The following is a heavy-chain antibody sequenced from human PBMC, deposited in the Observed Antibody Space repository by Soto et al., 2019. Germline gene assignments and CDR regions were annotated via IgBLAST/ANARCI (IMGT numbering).Heavy chain of an antibody. CDR3: AKIRAGFTSMAPKDY. CDR2: ISGSGGST. CDR1: GFTFSSYA. Sequence: PGGSLRLSCAASGFTFSSYAMSWVRQAPGKGLEWVSAISGSGGSTYYADSVKGRFTISRDNSKNTLYLQMNSLRAEDTAVYYCAKIRAGFTSMAPKDYWGQGTLVTVSS. V-gene: IGHV3-23*01. D-gene: IGHD5-18*01. J-gene: IGHJ4*02.